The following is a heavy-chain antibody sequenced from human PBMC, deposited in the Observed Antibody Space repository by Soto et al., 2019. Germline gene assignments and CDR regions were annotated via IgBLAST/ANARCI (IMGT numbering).Heavy chain of an antibody. Sequence: EVQLVESGGGLVKPGGSLRLSCAASGFTFSNAWMSWVRQAPGKGLEWVGRIKSKTDGGTTDYAAPVKGRFTISSDDSKNTLYLQMNSLKTEDTAVYYCTTSDNYGGNSVFDYWGQGTLVTVSS. J-gene: IGHJ4*02. CDR2: IKSKTDGGTT. CDR3: TTSDNYGGNSVFDY. V-gene: IGHV3-15*01. D-gene: IGHD4-17*01. CDR1: GFTFSNAW.